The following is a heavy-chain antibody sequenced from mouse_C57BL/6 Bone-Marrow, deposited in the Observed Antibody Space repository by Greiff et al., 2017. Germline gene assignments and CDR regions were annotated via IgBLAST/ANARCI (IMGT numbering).Heavy chain of an antibody. D-gene: IGHD2-10*01. J-gene: IGHJ4*01. CDR1: GYTFTSYW. CDR2: IDPSDSYN. V-gene: IGHV1-50*01. CDR3: ARNPLLYYAMDY. Sequence: QVQLQQPGAELVKPGASVKLSCKASGYTFTSYWMQWVKQRPGQGLEWIGEIDPSDSYNNYNQKFKGKATLTVDTSSSTAYMQLSSLTSEDSAVYYCARNPLLYYAMDYWGQGTSVTVSS.